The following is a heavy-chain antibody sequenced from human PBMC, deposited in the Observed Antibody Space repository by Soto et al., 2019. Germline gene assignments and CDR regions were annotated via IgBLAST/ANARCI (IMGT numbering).Heavy chain of an antibody. CDR3: ATGGNYPFCYYYYGMDV. Sequence: QVQLVQSGAEVKKPGASVKVSCKASGYTFTSYYMHWVRQAPGQGLEWMGIINPSGGSTSYAQKFQGRVTMTRDTSTSTVYMELSSLRSEDTAVYYCATGGNYPFCYYYYGMDVWGQGTTVTVSS. CDR2: INPSGGST. D-gene: IGHD4-4*01. V-gene: IGHV1-46*01. CDR1: GYTFTSYY. J-gene: IGHJ6*02.